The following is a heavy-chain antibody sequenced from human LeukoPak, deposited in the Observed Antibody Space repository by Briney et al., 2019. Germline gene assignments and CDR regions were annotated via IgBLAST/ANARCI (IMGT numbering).Heavy chain of an antibody. CDR2: INSDGSST. CDR3: ARDPHDCRSTSCYNY. Sequence: GGSLRLSCAASGFTFSSYWMHWVRQAPGKGLVWVPRINSDGSSTSYADSVKGRFTISRDNAKNTLYLQMNSLRAEDTAVYYCARDPHDCRSTSCYNYWGQGTLVTVSS. V-gene: IGHV3-74*01. D-gene: IGHD2-2*02. CDR1: GFTFSSYW. J-gene: IGHJ4*02.